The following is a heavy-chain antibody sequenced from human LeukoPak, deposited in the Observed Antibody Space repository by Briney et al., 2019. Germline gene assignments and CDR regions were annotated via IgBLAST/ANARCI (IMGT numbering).Heavy chain of an antibody. D-gene: IGHD2-2*02. CDR2: IYTSGST. CDR3: AREGYCSGTSCYNFNY. J-gene: IGHJ4*02. Sequence: SQTLSLTCTVSGGAISSGSYYWSWIRQPAGKGLEWIGRIYTSGSTNYNPSLKSRVTISVDKSKNQFSLKLSSVTAADTAVYYCAREGYCSGTSCYNFNYWGQGTLVTVSS. CDR1: GGAISSGSYY. V-gene: IGHV4-61*02.